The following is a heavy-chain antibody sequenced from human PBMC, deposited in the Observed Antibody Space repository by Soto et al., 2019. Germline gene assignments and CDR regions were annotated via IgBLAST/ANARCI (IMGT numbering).Heavy chain of an antibody. J-gene: IGHJ4*02. Sequence: PGGSLRLSCAASGFTFSSYAMSWVRQAPGKGLEWVSSISGSGGSTYYADSVKGRFTISRDNSKNTLYLQMNSLRAEDTAVYYCAKDTSRSKTYYYDSSGYYCFDYWGQGTLVTVSS. V-gene: IGHV3-23*01. CDR3: AKDTSRSKTYYYDSSGYYCFDY. CDR2: ISGSGGST. D-gene: IGHD3-22*01. CDR1: GFTFSSYA.